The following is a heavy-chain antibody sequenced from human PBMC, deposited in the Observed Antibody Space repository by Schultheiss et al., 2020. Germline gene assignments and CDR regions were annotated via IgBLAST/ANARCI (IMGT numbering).Heavy chain of an antibody. J-gene: IGHJ4*02. CDR3: ARLDYSGNILDD. D-gene: IGHD4-23*01. CDR1: GYSISSSSYY. Sequence: TLSLTCAVSGYSISSSSYYWGWIRQPPGKGLEWIGSIYYSGSTNYNPSLKSRVTISVDTSKNQFSLKLSSVTAADTAVYYCARLDYSGNILDDCGQGTLVTVSS. CDR2: IYYSGST. V-gene: IGHV4-39*01.